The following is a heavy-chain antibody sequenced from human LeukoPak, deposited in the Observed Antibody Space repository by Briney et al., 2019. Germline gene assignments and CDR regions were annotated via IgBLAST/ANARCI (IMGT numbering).Heavy chain of an antibody. Sequence: SETLSLTCAVSGHSIGNGYYWGWIRQPPEKGLEWIGSIYHSGNSHYNPSLKSRVTMSVDTSKNQFSLKLTSVTAADTAVYYCASSNYCTSTSCRRNYHYYYMDVWGKGTSVTVSS. CDR3: ASSNYCTSTSCRRNYHYYYMDV. CDR1: GHSIGNGYY. CDR2: IYHSGNS. V-gene: IGHV4-38-2*01. J-gene: IGHJ6*03. D-gene: IGHD2-2*01.